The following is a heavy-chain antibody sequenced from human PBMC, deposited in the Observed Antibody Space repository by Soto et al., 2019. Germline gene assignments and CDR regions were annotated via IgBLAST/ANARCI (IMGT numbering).Heavy chain of an antibody. CDR3: AKVIVDFWSGYYTGGAAFDI. D-gene: IGHD3-3*01. Sequence: SLKISCAASGFTFSSYGMHWVRQAPGKGLEWVAVISYDGSNKYYADSVKGRFTISRDNSKNTLYLQMNSLRAEDTAVYYCAKVIVDFWSGYYTGGAAFDIWGQGTMVTVSS. CDR1: GFTFSSYG. CDR2: ISYDGSNK. J-gene: IGHJ3*02. V-gene: IGHV3-30*18.